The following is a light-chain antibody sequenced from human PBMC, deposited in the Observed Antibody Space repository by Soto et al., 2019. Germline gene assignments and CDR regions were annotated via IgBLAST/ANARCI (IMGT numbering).Light chain of an antibody. J-gene: IGKJ1*01. Sequence: DIQMTPSPSTLSASVGDRVTITCRASQSISSWLAWYQQKPGKAPKLLIYDASSLESGVPSRFSGSGSGTEFTLTISSLQPDDFATYYCQQYNVYWGTFGQGTKVDIK. V-gene: IGKV1-5*01. CDR2: DAS. CDR1: QSISSW. CDR3: QQYNVYWGT.